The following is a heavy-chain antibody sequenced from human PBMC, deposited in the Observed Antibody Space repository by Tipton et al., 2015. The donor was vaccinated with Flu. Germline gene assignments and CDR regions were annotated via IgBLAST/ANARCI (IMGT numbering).Heavy chain of an antibody. V-gene: IGHV1-18*01. D-gene: IGHD5-24*01. CDR1: GYTFTSYG. Sequence: QLVQSGAEVKKPGASVKVSCKASGYTFTSYGISWVRQAPGQGLEWMGWISAYNGNTNYAQKFQGRVTMTTDTSTSTAYMELRSLRSDDPAVYYCARDGDLGGDGYNFAYWGQGTLVTVSS. CDR3: ARDGDLGGDGYNFAY. J-gene: IGHJ4*02. CDR2: ISAYNGNT.